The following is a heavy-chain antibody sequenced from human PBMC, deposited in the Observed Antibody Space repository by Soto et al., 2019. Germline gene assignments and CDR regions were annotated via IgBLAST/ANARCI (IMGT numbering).Heavy chain of an antibody. CDR1: GYIFTAYS. Sequence: ASVKVSCKASGYIFTAYSMHWVRQAPGQGLEWMGVVNPSGGSTNYAQKFQGRITMTRDTSTSTVYMDLSSLTSEDTAVYYCAREENCSDGICYSEYFQRWGQGTLVTAPQ. V-gene: IGHV1-46*01. J-gene: IGHJ1*01. CDR3: AREENCSDGICYSEYFQR. D-gene: IGHD2-15*01. CDR2: VNPSGGST.